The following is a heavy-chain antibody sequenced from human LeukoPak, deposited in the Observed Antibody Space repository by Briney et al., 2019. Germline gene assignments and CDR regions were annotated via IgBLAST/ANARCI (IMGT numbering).Heavy chain of an antibody. CDR3: ARDWRDSSGKFANDAFDI. J-gene: IGHJ3*02. CDR1: GFTFSSYW. D-gene: IGHD3-22*01. V-gene: IGHV3-21*01. CDR2: ITTISSYI. Sequence: GGSMRLSCAASGFTFSSYWMNWVRQAPGKGLEWVSSITTISSYINYADSVKGRFTIRSDNAKNSLYMQMNSLRAEDTAEDYCARDWRDSSGKFANDAFDIWGQGTMVTVSS.